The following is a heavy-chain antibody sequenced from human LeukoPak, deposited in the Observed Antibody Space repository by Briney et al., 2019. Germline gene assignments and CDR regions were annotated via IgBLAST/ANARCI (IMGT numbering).Heavy chain of an antibody. CDR1: GYTFTGYY. Sequence: ASVKVSCKASGYTFTGYYMHWVRQAPGQGLGWMGWINPNSGGTNYAQKFQGWVTMTRDTSISTAYMELSRLRSDDTAVYYCARLGSSGSYALDYWGQGTLVTVSS. CDR2: INPNSGGT. CDR3: ARLGSSGSYALDY. V-gene: IGHV1-2*04. D-gene: IGHD3-10*01. J-gene: IGHJ4*02.